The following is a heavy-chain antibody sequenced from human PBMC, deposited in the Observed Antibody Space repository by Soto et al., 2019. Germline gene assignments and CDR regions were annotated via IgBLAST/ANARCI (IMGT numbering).Heavy chain of an antibody. CDR1: EFTFSNTW. CDR2: INSDGTMT. CDR3: ARVDRRGVAVAGMGIDS. Sequence: PGGSLRLSCAASEFTFSNTWMHWVRQAPGKGLVWVSHINSDGTMTTYADSVKGRFTISRDNARNTVHLQMNSLRAEDTAVYYCARVDRRGVAVAGMGIDSWGQGTLVTVSS. D-gene: IGHD6-19*01. V-gene: IGHV3-74*01. J-gene: IGHJ4*02.